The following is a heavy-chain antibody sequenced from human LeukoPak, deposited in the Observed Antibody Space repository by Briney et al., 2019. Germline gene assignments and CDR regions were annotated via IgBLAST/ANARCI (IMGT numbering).Heavy chain of an antibody. CDR1: VYTLTSYG. CDR3: ARVSIGVAGFGAIDH. D-gene: IGHD2-21*01. Sequence: ASVTVSFKASVYTLTSYGFGWVRQPPGQGLEWMGWISAYNGNTNYSQKLQGRVTMTTDTSTNTAYMEMRSLRSDDTAVYYCARVSIGVAGFGAIDHWVKATLVTVSS. J-gene: IGHJ4*02. V-gene: IGHV1-18*01. CDR2: ISAYNGNT.